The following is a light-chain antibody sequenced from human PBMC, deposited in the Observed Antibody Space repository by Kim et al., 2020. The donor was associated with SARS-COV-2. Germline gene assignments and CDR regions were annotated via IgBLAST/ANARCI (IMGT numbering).Light chain of an antibody. Sequence: ASVGDRVTRTCRASQRIGYWLAWYQQQPGKAPKLLIYKASTLESGVPLRFSGSGSGTEFTLTISSLQPDDFATYYCQHYNTYPWTFGQGTKVDIK. V-gene: IGKV1-5*03. CDR2: KAS. CDR3: QHYNTYPWT. CDR1: QRIGYW. J-gene: IGKJ1*01.